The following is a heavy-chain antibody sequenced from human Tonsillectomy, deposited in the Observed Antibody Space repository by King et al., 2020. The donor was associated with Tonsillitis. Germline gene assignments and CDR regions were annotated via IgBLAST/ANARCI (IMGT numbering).Heavy chain of an antibody. D-gene: IGHD5-12*01. V-gene: IGHV4-59*01. CDR2: IYYSGST. CDR3: ARARPGSGYDPMTFDY. Sequence: VQLQESGPGLVKPSETLSLTCTVSGGSINNYYWTWIRQPPGKGLEWIGCIYYSGSTIYNPSLKSRVTISVDTSMNQFFLKLTSVTAADTAVYYCARARPGSGYDPMTFDYWDQGTLVTVSS. CDR1: GGSINNYY. J-gene: IGHJ4*02.